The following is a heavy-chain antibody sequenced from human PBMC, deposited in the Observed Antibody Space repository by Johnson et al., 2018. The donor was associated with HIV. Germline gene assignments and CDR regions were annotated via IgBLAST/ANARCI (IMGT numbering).Heavy chain of an antibody. V-gene: IGHV3-23*04. J-gene: IGHJ3*02. CDR1: EFILSDYY. CDR2: ISGSGGNT. Sequence: VQLVESGGDLVKPGGSLRLSCGASEFILSDYYISWVRQAPGKGLEWVSDISGSGGNTYYADSVKGRFTISRDNSKNTLYLQMNSLRAEDTAVYYCAKVPPGRGFDAFDIWGQGTMVTVSS. CDR3: AKVPPGRGFDAFDI.